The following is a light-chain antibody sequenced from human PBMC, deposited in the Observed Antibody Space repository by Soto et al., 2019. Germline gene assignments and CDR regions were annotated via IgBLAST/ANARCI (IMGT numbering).Light chain of an antibody. CDR2: DAS. J-gene: IGKJ1*01. CDR1: QSVGIY. CDR3: QQRSKWPPS. Sequence: EILLTQSPATLSLSPGEGATLSCRASQSVGIYLAWYQQKPGQAPSLLIYDASKRATGIPARFSGSGSGTDFTLTISGLEPEDFVIYYCQQRSKWPPSFGQGTKVEIK. V-gene: IGKV3-11*01.